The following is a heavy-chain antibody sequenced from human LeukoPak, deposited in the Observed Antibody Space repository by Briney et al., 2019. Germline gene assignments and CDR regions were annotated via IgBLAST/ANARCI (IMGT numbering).Heavy chain of an antibody. CDR3: ARLVRDYYDTSGYVPD. D-gene: IGHD3-22*01. V-gene: IGHV4-59*08. J-gene: IGHJ4*02. CDR1: GGSITTYS. CDR2: IHYTGST. Sequence: SETLSLTCTVSGGSITTYSWTWIRQPPGKGLEWIGYIHYTGSTNYNPSLKSRVTISVDTSKSHFSMKLSSVTAADTAVYFCARLVRDYYDTSGYVPDWGQGTLVTVSS.